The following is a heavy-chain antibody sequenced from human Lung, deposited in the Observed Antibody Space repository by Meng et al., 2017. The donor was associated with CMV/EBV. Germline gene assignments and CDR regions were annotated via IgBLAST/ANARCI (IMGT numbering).Heavy chain of an antibody. Sequence: ETLSLTCAASGFTFSSYSMNWVRQAPGKGLEWISSISSSSSYIYYADSVKGRFTISRDNAKNSLYLQMNSLRAEDTAVYYCARCQLAEDYYGMDVWGQGTTVTGSS. V-gene: IGHV3-21*01. CDR1: GFTFSSYS. CDR2: ISSSSSYI. D-gene: IGHD2-2*01. CDR3: ARCQLAEDYYGMDV. J-gene: IGHJ6*02.